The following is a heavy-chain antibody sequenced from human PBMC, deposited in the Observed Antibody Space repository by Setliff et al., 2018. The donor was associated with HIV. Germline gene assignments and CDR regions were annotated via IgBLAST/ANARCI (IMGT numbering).Heavy chain of an antibody. D-gene: IGHD6-13*01. J-gene: IGHJ3*02. Sequence: PSETLSLTCAVYGGSFSGYFWTWIRQPPQKRLEWIGEINHGGDTNYNPSLKSRVTISVDTSKNQFSLKLSSVTAADTAVYYCASHAPYTSSWNAAAFDIWGQGTMVTVSS. CDR1: GGSFSGYF. V-gene: IGHV4-34*01. CDR2: INHGGDT. CDR3: ASHAPYTSSWNAAAFDI.